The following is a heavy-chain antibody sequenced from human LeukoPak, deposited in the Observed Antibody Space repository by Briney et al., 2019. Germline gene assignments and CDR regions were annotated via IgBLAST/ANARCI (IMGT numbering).Heavy chain of an antibody. V-gene: IGHV4-39*01. J-gene: IGHJ5*02. CDR3: ASVKWELGS. D-gene: IGHD1-26*01. Sequence: SETLSLTCTVSGGSISSSSYYWGWIRQTPGKGLEWIGSIYYSGSTYYNPSFKSRVTISVDTSKNQFSLKLSSVTAADTAVYYCASVKWELGSWGQGTLVTVSS. CDR1: GGSISSSSYY. CDR2: IYYSGST.